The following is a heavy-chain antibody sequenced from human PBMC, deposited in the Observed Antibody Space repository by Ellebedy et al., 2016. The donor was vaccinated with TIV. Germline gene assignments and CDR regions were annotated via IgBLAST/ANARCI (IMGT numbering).Heavy chain of an antibody. J-gene: IGHJ6*02. D-gene: IGHD5-18*01. Sequence: GGSLRLXXAASGFTFDDYAMHWVRQAPGKGLEWVSGISWNSGSIGYADSVKGRFTISRDNAKNSLYLQMNSLRAEDTALYYCAKEPGLWSKVYYYYGMDVWGQGTTVTVSS. CDR2: ISWNSGSI. V-gene: IGHV3-9*01. CDR1: GFTFDDYA. CDR3: AKEPGLWSKVYYYYGMDV.